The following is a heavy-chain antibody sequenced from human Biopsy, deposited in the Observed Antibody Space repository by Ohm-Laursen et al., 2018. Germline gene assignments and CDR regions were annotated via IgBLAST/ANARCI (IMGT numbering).Heavy chain of an antibody. D-gene: IGHD6-25*01. V-gene: IGHV3-9*01. J-gene: IGHJ4*01. CDR3: TKRRTAVRPFDS. CDR2: ISGSSNNI. CDR1: GFIFSDYG. Sequence: SLRLSCAAPGFIFSDYGMHWVRQAPGKGLEWVSGISGSSNNIIYADSVRGRFTISRDNAKSSLYLEMNSLRSEDTAFYYCTKRRTAVRPFDSWGHGTLVTVSS.